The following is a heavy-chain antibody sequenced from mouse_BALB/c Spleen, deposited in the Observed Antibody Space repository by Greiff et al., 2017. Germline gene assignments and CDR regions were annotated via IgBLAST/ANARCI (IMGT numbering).Heavy chain of an antibody. CDR3: AGALYDYVPYYYAMDY. D-gene: IGHD2-4*01. CDR1: GFTFSSYA. CDR2: ISSGGSS. V-gene: IGHV5-6-5*01. Sequence: EVKLMESGGGLVKPGGSLKLSCAASGFTFSSYAMSWVRQTPEKRLEWVASISSGGSSYYPDSVKGRFTISRDNARNILYLQMSSLRSEDTAMYCCAGALYDYVPYYYAMDYWGQGTSVTVSS. J-gene: IGHJ4*01.